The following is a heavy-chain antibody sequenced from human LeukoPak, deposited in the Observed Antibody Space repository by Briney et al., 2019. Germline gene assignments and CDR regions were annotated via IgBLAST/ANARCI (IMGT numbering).Heavy chain of an antibody. CDR3: AAIEDSSSWYYFDY. J-gene: IGHJ4*02. CDR1: GYTFTGYY. D-gene: IGHD6-13*01. Sequence: ASVKVSCKASGYTFTGYYMHWVRQAPGQGLEWMGWINPNSGGTNYAQKFQGRVTTTRDTSISTAYMELSRLRSDDTAVYYCAAIEDSSSWYYFDYWGQGTLVTVSS. V-gene: IGHV1-2*02. CDR2: INPNSGGT.